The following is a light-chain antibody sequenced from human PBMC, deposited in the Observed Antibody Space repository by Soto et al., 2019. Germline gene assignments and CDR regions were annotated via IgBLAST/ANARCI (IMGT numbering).Light chain of an antibody. CDR3: SSYRSGNTLVV. Sequence: QAVVTQPPSVSGAPGQRVTISCTGSSSNIGAGYDVHWYQQLPGTAPKLLIYGDNNRPSGVPDRFSGSKSGTSASLAITGLQAEDEADYYCSSYRSGNTLVVFGGGTKLTVL. J-gene: IGLJ2*01. CDR2: GDN. V-gene: IGLV1-40*01. CDR1: SSNIGAGYD.